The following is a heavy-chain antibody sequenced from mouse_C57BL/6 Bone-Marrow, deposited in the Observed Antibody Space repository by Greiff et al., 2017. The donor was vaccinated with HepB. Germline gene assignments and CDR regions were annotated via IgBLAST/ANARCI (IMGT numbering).Heavy chain of an antibody. CDR2: IYPGGGYT. V-gene: IGHV1-63*01. CDR3: ARSPFTLYYFDY. D-gene: IGHD2-12*01. J-gene: IGHJ2*01. Sequence: VKLMESGAELVRPGTSVKMSCKASGYTFTNYWIGWAKQRPGHGLEWIGDIYPGGGYTNYNEKFKGKATLTADKSSSTAYMQFSSLTSEDSAIYYCARSPFTLYYFDYWGQGTTLTVSS. CDR1: GYTFTNYW.